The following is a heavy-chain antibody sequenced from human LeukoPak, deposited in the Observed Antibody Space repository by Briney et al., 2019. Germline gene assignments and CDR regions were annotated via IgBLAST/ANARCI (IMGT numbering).Heavy chain of an antibody. CDR3: ARGRLARGHYFDY. D-gene: IGHD3-10*01. J-gene: IGHJ4*02. Sequence: SETLSLTCTVSGGSIGGRSYYWGWIRQSPGKGLEWIGNTYHSDYTNYNPSLKGRATISVDTSKNQFSLKLSSVTAADTAVYYCARGRLARGHYFDYWGQGTLVTVSS. CDR2: TYHSDYT. CDR1: GGSIGGRSYY. V-gene: IGHV4-39*07.